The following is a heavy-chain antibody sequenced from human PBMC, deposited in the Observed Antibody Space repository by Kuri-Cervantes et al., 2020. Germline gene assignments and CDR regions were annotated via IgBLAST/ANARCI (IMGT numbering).Heavy chain of an antibody. Sequence: GESLKISCAASGFTFSDYYMSWIRQAPGKGLEWVSLISWDGGSTYYADSVKGRFTISRDNAKNSLYLQMNSLRAEDTAVYYCARATISVYYDSSEYSLDYWGQGTLVTVSS. D-gene: IGHD3-22*01. CDR2: ISWDGGST. CDR1: GFTFSDYY. J-gene: IGHJ4*02. CDR3: ARATISVYYDSSEYSLDY. V-gene: IGHV3-11*04.